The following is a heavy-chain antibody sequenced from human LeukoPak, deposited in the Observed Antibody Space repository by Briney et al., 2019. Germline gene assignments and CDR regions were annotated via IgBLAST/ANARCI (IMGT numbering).Heavy chain of an antibody. Sequence: ASVKVSCKASGYTFTSYGITWVRQAPGQGLEWMGWISGYNGNTIYAQRLQGRVTMTTDTSTSTAYMELRSLRSDDTAVYYCARDPYYDTAAFDPWGQGTLVTVSS. V-gene: IGHV1-18*01. J-gene: IGHJ5*02. CDR1: GYTFTSYG. D-gene: IGHD3-9*01. CDR3: ARDPYYDTAAFDP. CDR2: ISGYNGNT.